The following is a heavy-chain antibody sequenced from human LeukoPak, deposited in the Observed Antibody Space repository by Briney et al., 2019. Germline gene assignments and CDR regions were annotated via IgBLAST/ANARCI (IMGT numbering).Heavy chain of an antibody. J-gene: IGHJ4*02. CDR2: FWYVGSNK. CDR1: GFTFSTYG. CDR3: ARVGSRYCSGGSCSGGSHPAKD. D-gene: IGHD2-15*01. Sequence: GRSLRLSCAASGFTFSTYGMHWVRQAPGKGLEWVALFWYVGSNKYYADSVKGRFTISRDNSKNTLYLQMNSLRVEDTAVYYCARVGSRYCSGGSCSGGSHPAKDWGQGTLVTVSS. V-gene: IGHV3-33*01.